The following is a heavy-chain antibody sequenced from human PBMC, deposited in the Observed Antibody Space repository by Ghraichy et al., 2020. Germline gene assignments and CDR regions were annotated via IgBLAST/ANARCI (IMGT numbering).Heavy chain of an antibody. V-gene: IGHV4-31*02. J-gene: IGHJ6*02. CDR2: IYNSG. CDR3: ARGEAAAEPGEYYGLDV. CDR1: GGSISSGVYY. D-gene: IGHD6-13*01. Sequence: SQTLSLTCTVSGGSISSGVYYWSWFRQHPGKGLEWIGYIYNSGNYNPSLKSGVILSVDTSPNQFSLNLSSVTAADTAVYYCARGEAAAEPGEYYGLDVWGQGTTVIVSS.